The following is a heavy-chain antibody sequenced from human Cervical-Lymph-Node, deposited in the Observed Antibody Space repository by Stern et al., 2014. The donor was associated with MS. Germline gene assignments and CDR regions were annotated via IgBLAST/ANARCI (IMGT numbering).Heavy chain of an antibody. Sequence: QVQLVQSGSELKKPGASVNVSCKASGYTFTNYPMNWVRQAPGQGLEWMGWININTGNATYAQGFTGRFVFSLDTSVSTAYLQISSLKAEDTAVYYCVRDFVDIPMVTRSDYLDYWGQGTLVTVSS. CDR2: ININTGNA. V-gene: IGHV7-4-1*02. CDR3: VRDFVDIPMVTRSDYLDY. J-gene: IGHJ4*02. CDR1: GYTFTNYP. D-gene: IGHD2-2*03.